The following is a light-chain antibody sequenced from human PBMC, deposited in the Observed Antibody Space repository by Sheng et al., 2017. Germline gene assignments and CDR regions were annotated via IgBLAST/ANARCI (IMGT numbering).Light chain of an antibody. V-gene: IGKV3-20*01. CDR2: GTS. Sequence: EIVLTQSPGTLSLFPGEEATLYCRASQSVNSDDLAWYQQKPGQPPRLLIFGTSNRATGIPDKFSGGGFGTDFTLTITRLEPEDFAVYYCQQYGSSPRTFGQGTKLEIK. CDR1: QSVNSDD. CDR3: QQYGSSPRT. J-gene: IGKJ2*02.